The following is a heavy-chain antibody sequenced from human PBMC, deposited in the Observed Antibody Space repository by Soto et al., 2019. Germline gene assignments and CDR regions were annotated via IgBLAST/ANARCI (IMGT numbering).Heavy chain of an antibody. V-gene: IGHV1-69*17. Sequence: QVQLVQSGAEVKKPGSSLKVSCKASGGTSRSFSITWVLQAPGQGLGGLGGITPLFGIPNYPQKFQGRLKITADKSTGTAYLELSSLRSEDTAVYYCARDTHSAGGWFDTWGRGTLVTVSS. J-gene: IGHJ5*02. D-gene: IGHD2-15*01. CDR3: ARDTHSAGGWFDT. CDR1: GGTSRSFS. CDR2: ITPLFGIP.